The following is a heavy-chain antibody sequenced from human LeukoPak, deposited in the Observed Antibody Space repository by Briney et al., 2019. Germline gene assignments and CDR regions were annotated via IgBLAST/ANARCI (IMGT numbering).Heavy chain of an antibody. CDR1: GYTFTSYY. CDR3: ARLTQEWYSSSAGEIDY. D-gene: IGHD6-6*01. CDR2: INPSGGST. Sequence: ASVKVSCKASGYTFTSYYMHWVRQAPGQGLEWMGIINPSGGSTSYAQKFQGRVTMTRDTSTSTVYMELSSLRSEDTAVYYCARLTQEWYSSSAGEIDYWGQGTLVTVSS. J-gene: IGHJ4*02. V-gene: IGHV1-46*01.